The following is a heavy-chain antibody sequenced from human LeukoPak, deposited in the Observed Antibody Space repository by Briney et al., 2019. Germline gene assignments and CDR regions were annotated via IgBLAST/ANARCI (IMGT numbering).Heavy chain of an antibody. Sequence: GESLKISCKASGFSFTNYWIGWVRQMPGKGLEWMGIIYPGDSDTRYSPSFQGQVTISADKSSSTAYLQWRSLKASDTAMYYCAGHSFDTVDAFDVWGQGRIVIVSA. J-gene: IGHJ3*01. CDR1: GFSFTNYW. D-gene: IGHD2-2*02. V-gene: IGHV5-51*01. CDR2: IYPGDSDT. CDR3: AGHSFDTVDAFDV.